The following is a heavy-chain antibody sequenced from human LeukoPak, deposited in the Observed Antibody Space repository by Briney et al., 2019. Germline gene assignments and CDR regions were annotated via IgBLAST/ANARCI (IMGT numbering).Heavy chain of an antibody. V-gene: IGHV1-69*05. CDR1: GGTFSSYA. CDR3: ARDVSGYDPDTRFDY. D-gene: IGHD5-12*01. Sequence: SVKVSCRASGGTFSSYAISWVRQAPGQGLEWMGRIIPIFGTANYAQKFQGRVTITTDESTSTAYMELSSLRSEDTAVYYCARDVSGYDPDTRFDYWGQGTLVTVSS. CDR2: IIPIFGTA. J-gene: IGHJ4*02.